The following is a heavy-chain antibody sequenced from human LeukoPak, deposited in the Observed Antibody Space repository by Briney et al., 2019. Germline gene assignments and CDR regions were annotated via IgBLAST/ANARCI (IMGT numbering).Heavy chain of an antibody. J-gene: IGHJ4*02. D-gene: IGHD1-26*01. CDR1: GFTFSTYT. V-gene: IGHV3-21*01. CDR2: ISGSSIYI. CDR3: ARATSNIVGATGVGFDY. Sequence: GGSLRLSCAASGFTFSTYTMNWVRQAPGKGLEWVSSISGSSIYIHYADSLRGRFIISRDNARKSLYLQMNSLRAEDTAVYYCARATSNIVGATGVGFDYWGQGTLVTVAS.